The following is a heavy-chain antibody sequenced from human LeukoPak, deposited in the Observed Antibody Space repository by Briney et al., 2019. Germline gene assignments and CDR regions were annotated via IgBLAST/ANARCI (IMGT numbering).Heavy chain of an antibody. CDR3: ARGGRHMSASWYRSVYYYMDV. CDR1: GGSISSYY. V-gene: IGHV4-59*12. Sequence: SETLSLTCTVSGGSISSYYWSWIRQPPGKGLEWIGYIYYSGSTNYNPSLKSRVTISLDASKSQLSLKLSSVTAADTAVYYCARGGRHMSASWYRSVYYYMDVWGKGTTVTVSS. CDR2: IYYSGST. J-gene: IGHJ6*03. D-gene: IGHD6-13*01.